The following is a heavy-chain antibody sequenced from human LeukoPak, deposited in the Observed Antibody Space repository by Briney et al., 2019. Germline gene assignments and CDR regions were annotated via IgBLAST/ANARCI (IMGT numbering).Heavy chain of an antibody. CDR2: ISGSGGST. CDR3: AKARSYDILTGLDY. J-gene: IGHJ4*02. CDR1: GFTFSSYA. V-gene: IGHV3-23*01. Sequence: PGRSLRLSCAASGFTFSSYAMSWVRQAPGKGLEWVSAISGSGGSTYYADSVKGRFTISRDNSKNTLYLQMNSLRAEDTAVYYCAKARSYDILTGLDYWGQGTLVTVSS. D-gene: IGHD3-9*01.